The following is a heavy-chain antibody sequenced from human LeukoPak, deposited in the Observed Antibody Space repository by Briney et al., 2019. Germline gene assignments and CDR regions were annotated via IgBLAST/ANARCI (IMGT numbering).Heavy chain of an antibody. CDR3: AKKGPSAAHWFDP. D-gene: IGHD6-13*01. CDR2: IYYSGST. Sequence: SETLSLTCSVSGDSISNNYWSWIRQPPGKGLEWIGYIYYSGSTNYNPSLKSRVPISVDTSKNQFSLKLSSVTAADTAVYYCAKKGPSAAHWFDPWGQGTLVIVSS. J-gene: IGHJ5*02. CDR1: GDSISNNY. V-gene: IGHV4-59*03.